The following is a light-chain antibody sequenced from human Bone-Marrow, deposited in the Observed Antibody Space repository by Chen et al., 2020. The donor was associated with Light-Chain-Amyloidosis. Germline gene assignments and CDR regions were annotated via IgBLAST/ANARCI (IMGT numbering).Light chain of an antibody. V-gene: IGLV5-45*01. CDR2: YKSDSDQ. CDR3: MIWRNDAVV. J-gene: IGLJ2*01. CDR1: IGIIVGSHR. Sequence: QAVLTQPASLFASPGASASLTCTLRIGIIVGSHRMYWYQQKPGSPPQYLWKYKSDSDQQRGSGVPSRLSGSKDASANAGILLISGLQSEDEADYYCMIWRNDAVVFGGVTKLTVL.